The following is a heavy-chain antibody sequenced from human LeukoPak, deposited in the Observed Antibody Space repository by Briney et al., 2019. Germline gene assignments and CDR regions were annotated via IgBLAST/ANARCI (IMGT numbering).Heavy chain of an antibody. CDR1: GGSISGSSFY. CDR2: IYYSGSA. CDR3: ARDLPYCSGTSCYHDAFDI. D-gene: IGHD2-2*01. J-gene: IGHJ3*02. Sequence: PSETLSLTCSVSGGSISGSSFYWGWIRQPPGKGLEWIGTIYYSGSAYYNSSLKSRVTISVDTSKNQFSLKLSSVTAADTAVYYCARDLPYCSGTSCYHDAFDIWGQGTMVTVSS. V-gene: IGHV4-39*02.